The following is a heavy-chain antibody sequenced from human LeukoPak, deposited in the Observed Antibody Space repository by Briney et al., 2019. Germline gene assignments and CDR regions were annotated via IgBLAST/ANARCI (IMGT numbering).Heavy chain of an antibody. CDR3: ATGIAVAAGYWFDP. J-gene: IGHJ5*02. CDR2: IYHSGST. D-gene: IGHD6-19*01. CDR1: GGSISSGGYS. V-gene: IGHV4-30-2*01. Sequence: PSETLSLTCAVSGGSISSGGYSWSWIRQPPGKGLEWIGYIYHSGSTYYNPSLKSRVTISVDRSKNQFSLKLSSVTAADTAVYYCATGIAVAAGYWFDPWGQGTLVTVSS.